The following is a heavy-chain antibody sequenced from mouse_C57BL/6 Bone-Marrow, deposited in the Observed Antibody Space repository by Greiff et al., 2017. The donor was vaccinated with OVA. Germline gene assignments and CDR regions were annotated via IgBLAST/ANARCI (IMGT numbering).Heavy chain of an antibody. CDR2: IYPRSGNT. CDR1: GYTFTSYG. D-gene: IGHD3-2*02. V-gene: IGHV1-81*01. CDR3: ARGSSGQVSFPYFDY. J-gene: IGHJ2*01. Sequence: QVQLQQSGAELARPGASVKLSCKASGYTFTSYGISWVKQRTGQGLEWIGEIYPRSGNTYYNETFKGKATLTADKSSSTAYMELRSLTSEDSAVYFCARGSSGQVSFPYFDYWGQGTTLTVSS.